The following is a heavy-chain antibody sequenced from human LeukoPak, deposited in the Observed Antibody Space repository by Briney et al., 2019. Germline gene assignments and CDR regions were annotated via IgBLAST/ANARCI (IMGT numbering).Heavy chain of an antibody. CDR3: AKEGEQLENWFDP. D-gene: IGHD1-26*01. CDR2: ISGSGGST. CDR1: GFTVSSNY. Sequence: GGSLRLSCAASGFTVSSNYMSWVRQAPGKGLEWVSAISGSGGSTYYADSVKGRFTIPRDNSKNTLYLQMNSLRAEDTAVYYCAKEGEQLENWFDPWGQGTLVTVSS. J-gene: IGHJ5*02. V-gene: IGHV3-23*01.